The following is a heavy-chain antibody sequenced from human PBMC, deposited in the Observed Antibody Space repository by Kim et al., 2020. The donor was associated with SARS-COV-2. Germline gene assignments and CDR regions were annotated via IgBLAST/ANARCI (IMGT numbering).Heavy chain of an antibody. CDR1: GYTFTSYA. CDR2: INGGNGNT. J-gene: IGHJ4*02. Sequence: ASVKVSCKASGYTFTSYAIHWVRQAPGQRLEWMGWINGGNGNTQYSQKFQGRVTITRDTSASTAYMELSSLRSEDTSVYYCARSGYSSGWYGDYWGQGTLVSVST. D-gene: IGHD6-19*01. CDR3: ARSGYSSGWYGDY. V-gene: IGHV1-3*01.